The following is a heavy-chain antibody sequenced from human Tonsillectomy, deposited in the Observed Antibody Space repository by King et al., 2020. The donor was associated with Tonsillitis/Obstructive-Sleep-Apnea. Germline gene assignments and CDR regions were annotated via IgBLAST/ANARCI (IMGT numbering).Heavy chain of an antibody. CDR1: GFTFSSYW. J-gene: IGHJ6*03. CDR3: VREPTTPGYYYYYMDV. D-gene: IGHD1-1*01. Sequence: VQLVESGGGLVQPGGSLRLSCAASGFTFSSYWMHWVRQAPGKGLVWVSRIDSVGSGTSYADSVKGRFTIFRAHAKNTLYLQMNSLRAEDTAVYYCVREPTTPGYYYYYMDVWGKGTSVTVSS. V-gene: IGHV3-74*01. CDR2: IDSVGSGT.